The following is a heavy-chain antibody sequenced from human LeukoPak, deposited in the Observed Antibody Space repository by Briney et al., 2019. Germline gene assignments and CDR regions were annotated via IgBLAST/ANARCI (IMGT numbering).Heavy chain of an antibody. D-gene: IGHD3-22*01. J-gene: IGHJ4*02. Sequence: SETLSLTCAVSGGSISTYSHFWGWIRQPPGKGLEWIAAIYYNGNTYYNPSLKSRVAISIDTSKNQFSLRLSSVTAADTAVYYCARVGGDDSTGHYSVDYWGQGTLVTVSS. CDR1: GGSISTYSHF. CDR3: ARVGGDDSTGHYSVDY. V-gene: IGHV4-39*01. CDR2: IYYNGNT.